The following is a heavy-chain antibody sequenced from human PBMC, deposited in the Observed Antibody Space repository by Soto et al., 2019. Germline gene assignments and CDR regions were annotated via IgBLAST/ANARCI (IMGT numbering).Heavy chain of an antibody. J-gene: IGHJ6*02. D-gene: IGHD3-10*01. Sequence: SETLSLTCAVSGASVSGQYWSWIRQPPGKRLEWVGEIIPTGSTTYNPSLKSRLSFSLDTSKNHFSLNLSSVSVADTAVYYCARGGITMAWNYYYYGMDVWGQGTTVTVSS. CDR3: ARGGITMAWNYYYYGMDV. CDR2: IIPTGST. CDR1: GASVSGQY. V-gene: IGHV4-34*01.